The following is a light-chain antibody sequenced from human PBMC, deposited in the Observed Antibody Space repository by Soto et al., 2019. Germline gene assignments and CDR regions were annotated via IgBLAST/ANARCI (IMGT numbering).Light chain of an antibody. CDR3: SSYAVINTAV. Sequence: QSALTQPASVSGSPGQPISISCTGSSSDVGAYNYVAWYQQQPGKAPKLLIYEVDNRPSGISHRFSGSKSGNTASLTISGLRTEDEADYYCSSYAVINTAVFGGGTKVTVL. CDR2: EVD. CDR1: SSDVGAYNY. J-gene: IGLJ3*02. V-gene: IGLV2-14*01.